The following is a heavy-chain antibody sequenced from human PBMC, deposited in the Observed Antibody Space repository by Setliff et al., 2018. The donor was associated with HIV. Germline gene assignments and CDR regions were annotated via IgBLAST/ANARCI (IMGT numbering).Heavy chain of an antibody. CDR2: ISSSGSTI. CDR1: GFTFSSYT. D-gene: IGHD6-13*01. J-gene: IGHJ4*02. CDR3: ARARPRQLVSSTPPYYFDY. Sequence: GGSLRLSCAASGFTFSSYTMNWVRQAPGKGLDWVSYISSSGSTIYYADSVKDRFTVYRDNSKNTLYLQMSSLRAEDTAVYYCARARPRQLVSSTPPYYFDYWGQGTLVTVSS. V-gene: IGHV3-48*01.